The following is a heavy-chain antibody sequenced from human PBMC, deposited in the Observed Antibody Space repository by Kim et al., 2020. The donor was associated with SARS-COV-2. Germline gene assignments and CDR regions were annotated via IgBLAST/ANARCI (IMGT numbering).Heavy chain of an antibody. J-gene: IGHJ4*02. CDR3: ARGRGYSGCLDY. CDR1: GFTFSSYA. V-gene: IGHV3-30*04. Sequence: GGSLRLSYAASGFTFSSYAMHWVRQAPGKGLEWVAVISYDGSNKYYADSVKGRFTISRDNSKNTLYLQMNSLRAEDTAVYYCARGRGYSGCLDYWGQGTLVTVSS. D-gene: IGHD5-12*01. CDR2: ISYDGSNK.